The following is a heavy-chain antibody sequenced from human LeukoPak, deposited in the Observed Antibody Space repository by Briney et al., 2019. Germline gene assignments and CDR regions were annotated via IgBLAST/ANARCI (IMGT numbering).Heavy chain of an antibody. Sequence: GGSLRLSCAASGFTVSSNYMSRVRQAPGKGLEWVSVIYSGGSTYYADSVKGRFTISRDNSKNTLYLQMNSLRAEDTAVYYCARAHYDSSGESDYWGQGTLVTVSS. CDR3: ARAHYDSSGESDY. CDR2: IYSGGST. J-gene: IGHJ4*02. CDR1: GFTVSSNY. D-gene: IGHD3-22*01. V-gene: IGHV3-66*01.